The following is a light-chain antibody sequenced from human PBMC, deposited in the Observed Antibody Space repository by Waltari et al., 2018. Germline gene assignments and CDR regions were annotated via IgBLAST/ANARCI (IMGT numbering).Light chain of an antibody. CDR2: GAS. CDR1: QSVSRA. V-gene: IGKV3-20*01. J-gene: IGKJ1*01. Sequence: EIVLTQSPGTLSLSPGERATPSCRASQSVSRALAWYQQNPGQAPRLPIYGASNRATGIPDRFSGSGSGTDFSLIISRLEPEDFAVYYCQHYVSLPVTFGQGTKVEIK. CDR3: QHYVSLPVT.